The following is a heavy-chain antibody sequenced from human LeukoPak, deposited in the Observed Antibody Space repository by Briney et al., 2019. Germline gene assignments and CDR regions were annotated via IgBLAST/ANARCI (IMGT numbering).Heavy chain of an antibody. D-gene: IGHD3-22*01. Sequence: SETLSLTCTVSGGSIRSSYYYWGWIRQPPGKGLEWIGSIYDSGSTYYNPSLKSRVTISVDTSKNQFSLKLSSVTAADTAVYYCASLYYYDSSGYYSPFHWGQGTLVTVSS. V-gene: IGHV4-39*01. CDR1: GGSIRSSYYY. CDR3: ASLYYYDSSGYYSPFH. CDR2: IYDSGST. J-gene: IGHJ4*02.